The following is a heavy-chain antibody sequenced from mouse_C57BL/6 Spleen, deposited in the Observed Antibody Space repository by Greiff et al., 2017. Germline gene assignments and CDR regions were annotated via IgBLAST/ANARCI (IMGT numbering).Heavy chain of an antibody. V-gene: IGHV1-52*01. CDR1: GYTFTSYW. Sequence: QVQLQQPGAELVRPGSSVKLSCKASGYTFTSYWMHWVKQRPIQGLEWIGNIDPSDSETHYNQKFKDKATLTVDKSSSTAYMQLSSLTSEDSAVYYCAREGDYDLNVWGTGTTVTVSS. D-gene: IGHD2-4*01. CDR2: IDPSDSET. CDR3: AREGDYDLNV. J-gene: IGHJ1*03.